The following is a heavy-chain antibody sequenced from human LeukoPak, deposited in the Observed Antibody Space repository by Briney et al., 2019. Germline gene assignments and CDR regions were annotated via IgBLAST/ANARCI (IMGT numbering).Heavy chain of an antibody. CDR3: AREGYASGTRYGMDV. V-gene: IGHV3-66*01. D-gene: IGHD3-10*01. CDR1: GFTFSNYG. CDR2: IYAGGTT. J-gene: IGHJ6*02. Sequence: PGRSLRLSCAASGFTFSNYGMHWVRQAPGKGLEWVSVIYAGGTTSYADSVKGRFTISRDSSKNTLYLQMNSLRAEDAAVYYCAREGYASGTRYGMDVWGQGTTVTVSS.